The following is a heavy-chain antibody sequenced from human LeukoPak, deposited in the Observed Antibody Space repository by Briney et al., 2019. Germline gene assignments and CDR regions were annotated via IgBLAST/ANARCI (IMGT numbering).Heavy chain of an antibody. CDR2: IGGSGSVV. V-gene: IGHV3-11*01. Sequence: GGSLRLSCVASLFTFSDYYMGWIRLTPGKGLEWVSYIGGSGSVVHYADSVKGRFTISRDNAKRSLYLQMDSLRAEDTAVYYCASGGVYSSGWYAYWGQGTLVTVSS. CDR1: LFTFSDYY. CDR3: ASGGVYSSGWYAY. J-gene: IGHJ4*02. D-gene: IGHD6-13*01.